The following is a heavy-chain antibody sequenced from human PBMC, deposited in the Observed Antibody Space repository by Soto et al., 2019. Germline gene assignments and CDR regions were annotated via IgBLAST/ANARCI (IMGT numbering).Heavy chain of an antibody. CDR1: GYTFTSYV. CDR3: ARDPDDILTGYPDLDY. V-gene: IGHV1-18*01. J-gene: IGHJ4*02. D-gene: IGHD3-9*01. Sequence: ARLKVSCKASGYTFTSYVITWVRQAPGQGLEWMGWISAYNGNTNYAQKLQGRVTMTTDTSTSTAYMELRSLRSDDTAVYYCARDPDDILTGYPDLDYWGQGTLVTVS. CDR2: ISAYNGNT.